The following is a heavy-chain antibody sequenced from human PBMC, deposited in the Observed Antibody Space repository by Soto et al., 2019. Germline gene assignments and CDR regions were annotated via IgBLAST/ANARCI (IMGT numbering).Heavy chain of an antibody. D-gene: IGHD3-16*01. CDR3: ARQNWGVGRYSYSYMDV. V-gene: IGHV4-59*08. J-gene: IGHJ6*03. Sequence: SETLSLTCTVSGGSISSYYWSWIRQPPGKGLEWIGYIYYSGSTNYNPSLKSRVTISVDTSKNQFSLKLSSVTAADTAVYYCARQNWGVGRYSYSYMDVWGKGTTVTVSS. CDR1: GGSISSYY. CDR2: IYYSGST.